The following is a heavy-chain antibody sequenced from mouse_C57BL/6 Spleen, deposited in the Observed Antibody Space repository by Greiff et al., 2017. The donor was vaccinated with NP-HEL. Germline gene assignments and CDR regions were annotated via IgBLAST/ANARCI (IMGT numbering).Heavy chain of an antibody. CDR3: ARGYYSNYVDAMDY. CDR2: IYPRSGNT. D-gene: IGHD2-5*01. CDR1: GYTFTSYG. J-gene: IGHJ4*01. Sequence: VQLQQSGAELARPGASVKLSCKASGYTFTSYGISWVKQRTGQGLEWIGEIYPRSGNTYYNEKFKGKATLTADKSSSTAYMELRSLTSEDSAVYFCARGYYSNYVDAMDYWGQGTSVTVSS. V-gene: IGHV1-81*01.